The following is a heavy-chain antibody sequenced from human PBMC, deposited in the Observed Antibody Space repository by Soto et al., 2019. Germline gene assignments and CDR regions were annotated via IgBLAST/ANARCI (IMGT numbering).Heavy chain of an antibody. CDR3: ARVVLRFLEWTTGSWFDP. V-gene: IGHV4-30-4*01. CDR1: GGSISSGDYY. Sequence: SSETLSLTCTASGGSISSGDYYWSWIRQPPGKGLEWIGYIYYSGSTYYNPSLKSRVTISVDTSKNQFSLKLSSVTAADTAVYYCARVVLRFLEWTTGSWFDPWGQETLVTVS. D-gene: IGHD3-3*01. CDR2: IYYSGST. J-gene: IGHJ5*02.